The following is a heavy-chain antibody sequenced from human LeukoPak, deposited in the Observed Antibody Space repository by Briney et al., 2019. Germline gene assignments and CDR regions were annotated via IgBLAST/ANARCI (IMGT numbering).Heavy chain of an antibody. D-gene: IGHD3-22*01. CDR1: GFTFSSYA. CDR3: AKEYYYDSSGYYSTRGYYGMDV. V-gene: IGHV3-23*01. J-gene: IGHJ6*02. CDR2: ISGSGGST. Sequence: GGSLRLSCAASGFTFSSYAMSWVRQAPGKGLEWVSAISGSGGSTYYADSVKGRFTISRDNSKNTLYLQMNSLRAEDTAVYYCAKEYYYDSSGYYSTRGYYGMDVWGQGTTVTVSS.